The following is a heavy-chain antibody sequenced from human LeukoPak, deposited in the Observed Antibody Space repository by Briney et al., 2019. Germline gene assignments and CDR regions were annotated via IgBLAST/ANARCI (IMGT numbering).Heavy chain of an antibody. V-gene: IGHV4-39*01. CDR3: ARLRRWLQNFDY. CDR1: GGSISSSSYY. Sequence: SETLSLTCTVFGGSISSSSYYWGWIRQPPGKGLEWIGSIYYSGSTYYNPSLKSRVTISVDTSKNQFSLKLSSVTAADTAVYYCARLRRWLQNFDYWGQGTLVTVSS. D-gene: IGHD5-24*01. J-gene: IGHJ4*02. CDR2: IYYSGST.